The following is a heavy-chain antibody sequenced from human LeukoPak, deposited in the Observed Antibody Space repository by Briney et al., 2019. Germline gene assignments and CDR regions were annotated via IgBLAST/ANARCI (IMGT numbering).Heavy chain of an antibody. CDR1: GYTFTGYY. CDR2: INPNSGGT. D-gene: IGHD3-9*01. V-gene: IGHV1-2*04. CDR3: ARDGSVSYFDWVYGMDV. J-gene: IGHJ6*02. Sequence: ASVKVSCKASGYTFTGYYMHWVRQAPGQGLEWMGWINPNSGGTNYAQKFQGWVTMTRDTSISTAYMELSRLRSDDTAVYYCARDGSVSYFDWVYGMDVWGQGTTVTVSS.